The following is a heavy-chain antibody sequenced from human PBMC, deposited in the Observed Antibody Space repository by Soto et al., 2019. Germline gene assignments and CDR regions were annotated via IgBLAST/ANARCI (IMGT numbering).Heavy chain of an antibody. J-gene: IGHJ6*02. CDR2: ISAYNGNT. D-gene: IGHD3-3*01. V-gene: IGHV1-18*01. CDR1: GYTFTSYG. CDR3: ARDPAGTYYDFWSGYRPKYYYYGMDV. Sequence: ASVKVSCTASGYTFTSYGISWVRQAPGQGLEWMGWISAYNGNTNYAQKLQGRVTMTTDTSTSTAYMELRSLRSDDTAVYYCARDPAGTYYDFWSGYRPKYYYYGMDVWGQGTTVTVSS.